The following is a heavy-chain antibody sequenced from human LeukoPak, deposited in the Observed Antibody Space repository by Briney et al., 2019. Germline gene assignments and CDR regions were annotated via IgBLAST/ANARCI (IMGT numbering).Heavy chain of an antibody. CDR2: IREERGQE. CDR1: GFTFNNAW. Sequence: GGSLRLSCAASGFTFNNAWMNWVRQAPGKGLEWVANIREERGQEYYVDSVKGRFTISKNSAKNSLYLQMNTLRVEDTAMYYCASLDTAKQPLANHWGQGTLVTVSS. D-gene: IGHD5-18*01. V-gene: IGHV3-7*03. J-gene: IGHJ5*02. CDR3: ASLDTAKQPLANH.